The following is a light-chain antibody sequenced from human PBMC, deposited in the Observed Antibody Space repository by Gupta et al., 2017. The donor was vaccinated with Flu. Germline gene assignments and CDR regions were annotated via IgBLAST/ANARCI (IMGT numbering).Light chain of an antibody. J-gene: IGLJ3*02. CDR2: KNS. CDR1: SNIGRYF. Sequence: SNIGRYFVSWYHVLPARGPRLLIYKNSQRPSGVPDRFSGSKSGTSASLAVSGLRAEDQADYYCAVWDDSLSGHLVFGGGTKLTVL. V-gene: IGLV1-47*01. CDR3: AVWDDSLSGHLV.